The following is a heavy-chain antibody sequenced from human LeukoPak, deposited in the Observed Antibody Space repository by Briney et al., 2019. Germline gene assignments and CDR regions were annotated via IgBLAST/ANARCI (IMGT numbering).Heavy chain of an antibody. CDR1: GFTFSSYA. V-gene: IGHV3-23*01. Sequence: GGSLRLSCAASGFTFSSYAMSWVRQAPGKGLEWVSAISGSGGSTYYADSVKGRFTISRDNSKNTLYLQMNSLRAEDTAVYYCAEAVSAVGYYYMDVWGKGTTVTVSS. CDR2: ISGSGGST. J-gene: IGHJ6*03. D-gene: IGHD6-13*01. CDR3: AEAVSAVGYYYMDV.